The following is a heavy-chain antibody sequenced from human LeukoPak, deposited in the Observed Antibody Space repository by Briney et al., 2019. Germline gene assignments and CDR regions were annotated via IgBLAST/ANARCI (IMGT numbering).Heavy chain of an antibody. J-gene: IGHJ4*02. V-gene: IGHV3-9*03. D-gene: IGHD5-24*01. CDR2: IRWNSGYI. CDR1: GFTFDDYA. Sequence: GGSLRLSCAASGFTFDDYAMHWVRLVPGKGLGWVSGIRWNSGYIGYADSVRGRFTLSRDNAKNSLYLQMNSLRPEDMALYYCARGTATGGCLDSRGQGTLVTVSS. CDR3: ARGTATGGCLDS.